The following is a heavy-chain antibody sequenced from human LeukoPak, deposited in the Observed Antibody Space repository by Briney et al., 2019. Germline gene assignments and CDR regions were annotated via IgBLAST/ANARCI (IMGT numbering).Heavy chain of an antibody. CDR3: ARVVQRYCSSTSCSPIPGGPLYYFDY. CDR2: IIPIFGTA. D-gene: IGHD2-2*01. Sequence: GASVKVSCKASGGTFSSYAISWVRQAPGQGLEWMGGIIPIFGTANYAQKFQGRVTITADESTSTAYMELSSLRSEDTAVYYCARVVQRYCSSTSCSPIPGGPLYYFDYWGQGTLVTVSS. J-gene: IGHJ4*02. CDR1: GGTFSSYA. V-gene: IGHV1-69*13.